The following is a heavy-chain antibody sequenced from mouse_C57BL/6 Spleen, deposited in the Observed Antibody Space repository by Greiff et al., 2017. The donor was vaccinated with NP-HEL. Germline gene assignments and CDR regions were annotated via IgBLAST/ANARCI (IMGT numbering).Heavy chain of an antibody. Sequence: EVKLVESGGGLVKPGGSLKLSCAASGFTFSSYAMSWVRQTPEKRLEWVATISDGGSYTYYPDNVKGRFTISRDNAKNNLYLQMSHLKSEDTAMYYCARDYDDPFDYWGQGTTLTVSS. CDR1: GFTFSSYA. CDR2: ISDGGSYT. V-gene: IGHV5-4*01. CDR3: ARDYDDPFDY. J-gene: IGHJ2*01. D-gene: IGHD2-12*01.